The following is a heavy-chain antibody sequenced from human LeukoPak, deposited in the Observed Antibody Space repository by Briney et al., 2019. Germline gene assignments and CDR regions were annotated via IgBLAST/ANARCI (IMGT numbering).Heavy chain of an antibody. J-gene: IGHJ4*02. CDR2: INPNNGDT. CDR3: ARVGSSGWYVHPTLDY. V-gene: IGHV1-2*02. CDR1: GYTFSGYY. D-gene: IGHD6-19*01. Sequence: ASVKVSCKASGYTFSGYYMHWVRQAPGQGLEWMAWINPNNGDTNYAQKCQGRVHMARDTSISTAYMELTRLISDDTAVYYCARVGSSGWYVHPTLDYWGQGTLVTVSS.